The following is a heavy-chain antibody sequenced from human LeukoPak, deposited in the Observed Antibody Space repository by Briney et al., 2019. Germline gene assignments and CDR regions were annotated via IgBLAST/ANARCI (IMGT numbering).Heavy chain of an antibody. CDR3: ARHPNSNWDY. CDR2: IKQDGSEK. V-gene: IGHV3-7*03. J-gene: IGHJ4*02. CDR1: GFTFSSCW. D-gene: IGHD1-1*01. Sequence: PGGSLRLSCAASGFTFSSCWMSWVRQAPGKGLEWVANIKQDGSEKYYVDSVKGRFTVSRDNAQNSLYLQMNSLRVEDTAVYYCARHPNSNWDYWGQGTLVTVSS.